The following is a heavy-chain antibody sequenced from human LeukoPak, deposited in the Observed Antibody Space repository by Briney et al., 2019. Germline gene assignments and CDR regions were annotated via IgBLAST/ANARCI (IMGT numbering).Heavy chain of an antibody. J-gene: IGHJ3*02. CDR1: GFTFSSYS. CDR2: ISSSSSYI. Sequence: AGGSLRLSCAASGFTFSSYSMTWVRQAPGKGLEWVSSISSSSSYIYYADSVKGRFTISRDNAKNSLYLQTNSLRAEDTAVYYCARDRGSLARDAFDIWGQGTMVTVSS. CDR3: ARDRGSLARDAFDI. D-gene: IGHD5-24*01. V-gene: IGHV3-21*01.